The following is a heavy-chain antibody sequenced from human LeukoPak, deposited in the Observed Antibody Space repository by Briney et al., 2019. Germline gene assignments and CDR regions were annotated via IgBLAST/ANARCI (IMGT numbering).Heavy chain of an antibody. D-gene: IGHD6-19*01. Sequence: GGSLRLSCGASGFTFSDYYMSWVRQAQGKGLEWVSYISSSSSYTNYADSVKGRFTISRDNAKNSLYLQMNSLRAEDTAVYYCARDSGWLYNWFDPWGQGTLVTVSS. J-gene: IGHJ5*02. CDR3: ARDSGWLYNWFDP. CDR1: GFTFSDYY. CDR2: ISSSSSYT. V-gene: IGHV3-11*06.